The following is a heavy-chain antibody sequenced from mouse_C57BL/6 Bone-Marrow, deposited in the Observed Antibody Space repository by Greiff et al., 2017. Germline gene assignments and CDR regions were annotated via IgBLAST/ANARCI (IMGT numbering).Heavy chain of an antibody. D-gene: IGHD4-1*01. V-gene: IGHV1-55*01. Sequence: QVQLQQPGAELVKPGASVKMSCRASGYTFTSYWITWVKQRPGQGLEWIGDIYPGSGSTNYNEKFKSKATLTVDTSSSTAYMPLSSLTSEDSAVYYCARVTGYYAMDYWGQGTSVTVSS. J-gene: IGHJ4*01. CDR3: ARVTGYYAMDY. CDR2: IYPGSGST. CDR1: GYTFTSYW.